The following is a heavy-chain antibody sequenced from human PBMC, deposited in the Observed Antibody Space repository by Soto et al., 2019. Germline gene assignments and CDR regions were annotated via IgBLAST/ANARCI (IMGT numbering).Heavy chain of an antibody. CDR2: ISGSGDST. V-gene: IGHV3-23*01. D-gene: IGHD1-26*01. Sequence: EVQLLESGGGLVQPGGSLRLSXAASGFTFSSYAMRWVRQAPVKGLEWVSAISGSGDSTYYADSVKGRFTISRDNSKNTLYLQMNSLRAEDTAVYYCARRGSGSYYDYWGQGTLVTVSS. CDR3: ARRGSGSYYDY. J-gene: IGHJ4*02. CDR1: GFTFSSYA.